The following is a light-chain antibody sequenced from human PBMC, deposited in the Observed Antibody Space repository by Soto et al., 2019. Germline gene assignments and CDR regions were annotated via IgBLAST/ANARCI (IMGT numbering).Light chain of an antibody. V-gene: IGKV3-20*01. CDR2: GAS. J-gene: IGKJ1*01. CDR3: QLYGSSPWT. Sequence: ELVLTPSPATLSLSPGAPSSLSGRASQNVWSTYLAWYQQKPGQAPRLLIYGASSRATGTPDRFSGSGFGTDFTLTISRLESEDFAVYYCQLYGSSPWTFGQGTKVDIK. CDR1: QNVWSTY.